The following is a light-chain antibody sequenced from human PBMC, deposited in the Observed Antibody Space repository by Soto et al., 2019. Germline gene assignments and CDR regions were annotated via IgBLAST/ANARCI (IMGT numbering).Light chain of an antibody. Sequence: EIVMTQSPATLSVSPGERVTLSCRASQSVSSYLAWYQQKPGQPPRLLIDDASTRATGIPARFSGSGSGTEFTLTGPRLQSENFAIYYCHQYNTWPFFTFGPGTRVDI. CDR3: HQYNTWPFFT. CDR1: QSVSSY. J-gene: IGKJ3*01. V-gene: IGKV3-15*01. CDR2: DAS.